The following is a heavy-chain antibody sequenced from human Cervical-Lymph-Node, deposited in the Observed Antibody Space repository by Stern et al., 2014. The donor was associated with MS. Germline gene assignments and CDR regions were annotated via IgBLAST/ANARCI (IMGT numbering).Heavy chain of an antibody. CDR1: GYRFTTYW. D-gene: IGHD2-15*01. CDR3: ARRCRDNDCYDAFDL. CDR2: IDPSDSET. J-gene: IGHJ3*01. Sequence: EVQLVESGAEVKKPGESLKISCKGSGYRFTTYWIGWVRQMPGKGLEWMGIIDPSDSETRYSPSFEGHVTMLADKSISTTYLQWSSLRASDSAIYYCARRCRDNDCYDAFDLWGQGTMVTVSS. V-gene: IGHV5-51*03.